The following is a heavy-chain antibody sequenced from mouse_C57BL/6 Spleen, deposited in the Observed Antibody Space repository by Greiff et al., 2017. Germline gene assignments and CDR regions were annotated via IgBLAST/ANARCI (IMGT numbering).Heavy chain of an antibody. V-gene: IGHV1-80*01. CDR1: GYAFSSYW. Sequence: VQRVESGAELVKPGASVKISCKASGYAFSSYWMNWVKQRPGKGLEWIGQIYPGDGDTNYNGKFKGKATLTADKSSSTAYMQLSSLTSEDSAVYFCARREYYAMDYWGQGTSVTVSS. J-gene: IGHJ4*01. CDR2: IYPGDGDT. CDR3: ARREYYAMDY.